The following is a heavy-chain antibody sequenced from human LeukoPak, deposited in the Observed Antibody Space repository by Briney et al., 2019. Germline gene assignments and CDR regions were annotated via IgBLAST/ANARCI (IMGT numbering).Heavy chain of an antibody. D-gene: IGHD3-16*01. V-gene: IGHV3-7*01. Sequence: GGSLRLSCAASGFRFSNYWMNWVRQAPEKGLEWVANINPEGSQNRYVDSVNGRFTVSRDNARNSLYLDMDSLTADDSAIYYCAAWGESSSNYWGQGILVTVSS. CDR2: INPEGSQN. CDR3: AAWGESSSNY. CDR1: GFRFSNYW. J-gene: IGHJ4*02.